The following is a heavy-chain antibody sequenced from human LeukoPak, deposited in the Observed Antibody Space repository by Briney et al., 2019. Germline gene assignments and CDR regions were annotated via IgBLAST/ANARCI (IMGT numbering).Heavy chain of an antibody. Sequence: PGRSLRLSCAVSGFTFDHYGMHWVRQAPGKGLEWVAVIWYDGSNKYYADSVKGRFTISRDNSKNTLYLQMNSLRAEDTAVYYCARWVSGWGQGTLVTVSS. V-gene: IGHV3-33*08. J-gene: IGHJ4*02. D-gene: IGHD6-13*01. CDR3: ARWVSG. CDR1: GFTFDHYG. CDR2: IWYDGSNK.